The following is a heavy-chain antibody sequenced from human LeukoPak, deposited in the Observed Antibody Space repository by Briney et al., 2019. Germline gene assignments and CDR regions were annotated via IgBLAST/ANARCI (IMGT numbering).Heavy chain of an antibody. CDR3: ARDAGNSGYGCDL. D-gene: IGHD5-12*01. Sequence: GGSLRFSCAASGFIFSQYSMNWVRQAPGKGLEWVSHIRSSSETFYADSVKGRFTISRDNARNSLYLQMNNLRGEDTAIYYCARDAGNSGYGCDLWGQGTLVTVFS. CDR2: IRSSSET. CDR1: GFIFSQYS. J-gene: IGHJ5*02. V-gene: IGHV3-48*01.